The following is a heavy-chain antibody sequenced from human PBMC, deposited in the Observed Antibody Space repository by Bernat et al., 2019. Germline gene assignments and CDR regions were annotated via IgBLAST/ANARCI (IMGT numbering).Heavy chain of an antibody. CDR3: ANERASSGCPWFDP. Sequence: QVQLVESGGGVVQPGRSLRLSCAASGFTFSSYGMHWVRQAPGKGLEWVAVISYDGSNKYYADSVKGRFTISRDNSKNTLYLQMNSLRAEDTAVYYCANERASSGCPWFDPGAREPWSPSPQ. J-gene: IGHJ5*02. D-gene: IGHD6-19*01. CDR1: GFTFSSYG. CDR2: ISYDGSNK. V-gene: IGHV3-30*18.